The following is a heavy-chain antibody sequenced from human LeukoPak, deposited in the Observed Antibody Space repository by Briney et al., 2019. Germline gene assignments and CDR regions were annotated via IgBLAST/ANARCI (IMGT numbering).Heavy chain of an antibody. D-gene: IGHD3-3*01. V-gene: IGHV1-8*03. CDR3: ARGRYYDFWSGYILFDY. J-gene: IGHJ4*02. Sequence: ASVKVSCKASGYTFTSYDINWVRQATGQGLEWMGWMNPNSGNTGYAQKFQGRVTITRNTSISTAYMELSSLRSEDTAVYYCARGRYYDFWSGYILFDYWGQGTLVTVSS. CDR2: MNPNSGNT. CDR1: GYTFTSYD.